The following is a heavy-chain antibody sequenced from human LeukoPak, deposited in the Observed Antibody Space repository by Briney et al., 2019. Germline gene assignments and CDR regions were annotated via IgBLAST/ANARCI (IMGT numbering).Heavy chain of an antibody. CDR1: GFTFSSYW. CDR2: INSDGSVT. J-gene: IGHJ4*02. D-gene: IGHD1-14*01. V-gene: IGHV3-74*01. CDR3: ARSNQADDY. Sequence: GGSLRLSCAASGFTFSSYWMHWVRQAPGKGLLWVSRINSDGSVTTYADSVKGRFTISRDNAKNTLYLQMDSLRAEDTGIYYCARSNQADDYWGQGTLVTVSS.